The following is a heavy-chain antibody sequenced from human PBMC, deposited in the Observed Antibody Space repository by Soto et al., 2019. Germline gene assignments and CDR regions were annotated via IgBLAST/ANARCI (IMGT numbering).Heavy chain of an antibody. Sequence: SETLSLSCTVSGGSLSSYYWSWIRQPPGKGLEWIGYIYYSGSTNYNPSLKSRVTISVDTSKNQFSLKLSSVTAADTAVYYCARTGVYYYDSSRALPNDAFDIWGEGTMVTVSS. J-gene: IGHJ3*02. D-gene: IGHD3-22*01. V-gene: IGHV4-59*01. CDR3: ARTGVYYYDSSRALPNDAFDI. CDR2: IYYSGST. CDR1: GGSLSSYY.